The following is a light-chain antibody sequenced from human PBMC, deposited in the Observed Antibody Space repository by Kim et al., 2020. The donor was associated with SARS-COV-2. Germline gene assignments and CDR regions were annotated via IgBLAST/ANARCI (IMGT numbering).Light chain of an antibody. CDR1: QDINKF. J-gene: IGKJ4*01. CDR2: HAS. Sequence: ASVGDRVTITCRATQDINKFLTWYQQKPGKAPKLLIYHASALEAGVPSRISGSGSGTDFTLTISSLQPEDIATYYCQQCKDLPPTFGEGTKVDIK. CDR3: QQCKDLPPT. V-gene: IGKV1-33*01.